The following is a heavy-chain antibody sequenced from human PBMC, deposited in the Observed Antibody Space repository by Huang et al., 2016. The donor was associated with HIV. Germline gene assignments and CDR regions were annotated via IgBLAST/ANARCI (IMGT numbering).Heavy chain of an antibody. D-gene: IGHD4-17*01. V-gene: IGHV4-34*01. CDR1: GGSFSGYY. CDR3: ARTDYGEYRSEY. J-gene: IGHJ4*02. CDR2: SSHSGST. Sequence: QVQLQQWGAGLLKPSETLSLTCVVYGGSFSGYYWSWIRQPPGQGMEWIGESSHSGSTNYNPSLKSRASIVVDTSKNQFSLKVSSVTAADSAVYFCARTDYGEYRSEYWGQGTLVTVSS.